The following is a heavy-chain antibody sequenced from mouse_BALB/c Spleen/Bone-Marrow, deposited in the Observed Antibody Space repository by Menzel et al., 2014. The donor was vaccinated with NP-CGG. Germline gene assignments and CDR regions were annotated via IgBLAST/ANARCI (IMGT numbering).Heavy chain of an antibody. CDR1: GFTFSSYA. Sequence: EVKVEESGGGLVKPGGSLKLSCAASGFTFSSYAMSWVRQTPEKRLEWVATISSGGSYTYCPDSVKGRFTISRDNAKNTLYLQMSSLRSEDTAMYYCARGGGYDWYFDVWGAGTTVTVSS. CDR2: ISSGGSYT. V-gene: IGHV5-9-1*01. J-gene: IGHJ1*01. CDR3: ARGGGYDWYFDV. D-gene: IGHD2-2*01.